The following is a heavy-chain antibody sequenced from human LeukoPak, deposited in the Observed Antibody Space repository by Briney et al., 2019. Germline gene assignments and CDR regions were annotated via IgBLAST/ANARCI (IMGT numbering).Heavy chain of an antibody. CDR1: GSPLTELS. D-gene: IGHD6-13*01. Sequence: GASVEFSCKVSGSPLTELSMHWVRQAPGKGLEWVGGFDPEDDETIYAQQFEGRVTMTEDTSTDTAYMELSSLRSEDTAVYYCATVEVLAAAGAEYFQHWGQGTLGTGSS. J-gene: IGHJ1*01. V-gene: IGHV1-24*01. CDR2: FDPEDDET. CDR3: ATVEVLAAAGAEYFQH.